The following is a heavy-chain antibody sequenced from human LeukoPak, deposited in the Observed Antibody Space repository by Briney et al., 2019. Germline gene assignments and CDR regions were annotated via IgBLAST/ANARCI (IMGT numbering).Heavy chain of an antibody. Sequence: ESGPTLVKPTQTLTLTCTLSGFSLSTSGVGVGWIRQPPGKALEWLALIYWNDDKRYSPSLKSRLTITKDTSKNQVVLTMTNMDPVDTATYYCAHISTLYCGGDCYPFDYWGQGTLVTVSS. J-gene: IGHJ4*02. CDR1: GFSLSTSGVG. CDR3: AHISTLYCGGDCYPFDY. V-gene: IGHV2-5*01. D-gene: IGHD2-21*02. CDR2: IYWNDDK.